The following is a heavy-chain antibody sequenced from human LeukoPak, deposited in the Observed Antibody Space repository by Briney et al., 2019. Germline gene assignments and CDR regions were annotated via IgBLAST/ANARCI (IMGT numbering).Heavy chain of an antibody. Sequence: SVKVSXXASXYSXXSNYIHWVRQAPGQGLEWMGMIYPRDGSTSYAQKFQGRVTVTRDTSTSTVHMELSGLRSEDTAVYYCAREDSGSYDYWGQGTLVTVSS. D-gene: IGHD1-26*01. CDR1: XYSXXSNY. J-gene: IGHJ4*02. V-gene: IGHV1-46*01. CDR3: AREDSGSYDY. CDR2: IYPRDGST.